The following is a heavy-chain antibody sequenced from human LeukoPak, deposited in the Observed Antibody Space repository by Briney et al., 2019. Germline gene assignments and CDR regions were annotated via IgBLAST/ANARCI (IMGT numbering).Heavy chain of an antibody. V-gene: IGHV1-69*01. CDR2: IIPIFGTA. J-gene: IGHJ4*02. D-gene: IGHD3-10*01. Sequence: GASVNVSCKASGGTFSSYAISWVRQAPGQGLEWMGGIIPIFGTANYAQKFQGRVTITADESTSTAYMELSSLRSEDTAVYYCARTITMVRGVIISYFDYWGQGTLVTVSS. CDR1: GGTFSSYA. CDR3: ARTITMVRGVIISYFDY.